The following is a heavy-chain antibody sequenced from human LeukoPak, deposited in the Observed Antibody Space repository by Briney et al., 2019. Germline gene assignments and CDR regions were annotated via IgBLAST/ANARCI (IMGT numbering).Heavy chain of an antibody. D-gene: IGHD1-26*01. CDR1: GFTFTNSA. J-gene: IGHJ2*01. CDR2: IVVGNGNT. Sequence: SVKVSCKASGFTFTNSAMQWVRQARGQRLEWIGWIVVGNGNTSYAQKFQERVTITRDMSTGTAYMELSSLRSEDTAVYYCAAVGATTFWYFDLWGRGTLVTVSS. CDR3: AAVGATTFWYFDL. V-gene: IGHV1-58*02.